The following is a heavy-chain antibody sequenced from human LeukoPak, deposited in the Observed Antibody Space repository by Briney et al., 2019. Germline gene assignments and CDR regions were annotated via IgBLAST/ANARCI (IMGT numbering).Heavy chain of an antibody. CDR3: ASALTSSYDSSGYPYYFDY. CDR1: GFTFGSYA. D-gene: IGHD3-22*01. CDR2: ISYDGSNE. V-gene: IGHV3-30-3*01. Sequence: GGSLRLSCAASGFTFGSYAMHWVRQAPGKGLEWVAVISYDGSNEYYADSVKGRFTISRDNSKNTLYLQMNSLRTEDTAVYYCASALTSSYDSSGYPYYFDYWGQGTLVTVSS. J-gene: IGHJ4*02.